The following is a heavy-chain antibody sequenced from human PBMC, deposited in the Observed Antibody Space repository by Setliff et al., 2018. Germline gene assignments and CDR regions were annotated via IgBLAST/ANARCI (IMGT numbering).Heavy chain of an antibody. J-gene: IGHJ6*02. D-gene: IGHD3-10*01. CDR2: INPNSGGT. Sequence: AASVKVSCKASGYTFTSYYMHWVRQAPGQGLEWMGWINPNSGGTNYAQKFQGWVTMTRDTSISTAYMELSRLRSDDTAVYYCARGTLWFGEPYYGMDVWGQGTTVNVSS. V-gene: IGHV1-2*04. CDR3: ARGTLWFGEPYYGMDV. CDR1: GYTFTSYY.